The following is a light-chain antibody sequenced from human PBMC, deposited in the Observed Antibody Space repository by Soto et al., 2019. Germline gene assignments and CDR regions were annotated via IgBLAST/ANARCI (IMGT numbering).Light chain of an antibody. J-gene: IGLJ1*01. CDR1: SSDVGGYNY. V-gene: IGLV2-8*01. CDR2: EVS. Sequence: QSVLTQPPPASGSPGQSVTISCTGTSSDVGGYNYVSWYQQHPGKAPKLMIYEVSKRPSGVPDRFSGSKSGNTASLTVSGLQAEDEADYYCSSYAGSNNLGVFGTGTKVT. CDR3: SSYAGSNNLGV.